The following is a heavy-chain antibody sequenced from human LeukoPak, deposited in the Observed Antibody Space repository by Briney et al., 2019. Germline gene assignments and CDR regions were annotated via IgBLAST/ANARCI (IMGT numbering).Heavy chain of an antibody. V-gene: IGHV4-4*07. Sequence: GSLGLSCAASGFTFSTYWMSWVRQAPGKGLEWIGRIYTSGSTNYNPSLKSRVTISVDTSKNQFSLKLSSVTAADTAVYYCAREDGDNGGYWYFDLWGRGTLVTVSS. J-gene: IGHJ2*01. CDR2: IYTSGST. CDR3: AREDGDNGGYWYFDL. D-gene: IGHD4-17*01. CDR1: GFTFSTYW.